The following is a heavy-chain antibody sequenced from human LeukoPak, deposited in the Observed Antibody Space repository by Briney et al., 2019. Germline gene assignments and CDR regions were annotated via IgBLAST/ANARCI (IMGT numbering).Heavy chain of an antibody. CDR2: IKEDGREK. J-gene: IGHJ4*02. Sequence: GGSLRVSCVASGFTFSNYWMNWVRQAPGKGLEWVANIKEDGREKYYMDSVKGRFTIFRDNAKNALYLQMNSLRAEDTAVYHCARNWGRFDYWGQGTLVTVSS. V-gene: IGHV3-7*05. CDR3: ARNWGRFDY. D-gene: IGHD7-27*01. CDR1: GFTFSNYW.